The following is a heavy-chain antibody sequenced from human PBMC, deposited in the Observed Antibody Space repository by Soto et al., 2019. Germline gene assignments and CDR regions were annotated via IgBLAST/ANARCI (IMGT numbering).Heavy chain of an antibody. CDR2: ISSSSSTI. CDR1: GFTFSSYS. D-gene: IGHD6-13*01. CDR3: ARVGLKQQLEDWFDP. V-gene: IGHV3-48*01. Sequence: GGSLRLSCAASGFTFSSYSMNWVRQAPGRGLEWVSYISSSSSTIYYADSVKGRFTISRDNAKNSLYLQMNSLRAEDTAVYYCARVGLKQQLEDWFDPWGQGTLVTVSS. J-gene: IGHJ5*02.